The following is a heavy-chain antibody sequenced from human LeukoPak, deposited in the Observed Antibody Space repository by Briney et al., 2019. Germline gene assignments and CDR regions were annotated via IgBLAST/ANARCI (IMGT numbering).Heavy chain of an antibody. CDR3: AKGLINDWSALEY. D-gene: IGHD3-9*01. Sequence: GGSLRLSCAASGFTFSSYAMTWVRQAPGKGVDWVSAISGSGGTTYHADPVRGRFTISRDNSKNTLYLQMNSLRAEDTAVYYCAKGLINDWSALEYWGQGTLVTVSS. CDR2: ISGSGGTT. J-gene: IGHJ4*02. V-gene: IGHV3-23*01. CDR1: GFTFSSYA.